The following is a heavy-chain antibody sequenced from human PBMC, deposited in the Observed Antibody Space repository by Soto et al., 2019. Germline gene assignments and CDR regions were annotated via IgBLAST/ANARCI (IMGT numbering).Heavy chain of an antibody. Sequence: PSETLSLTCTVSGGSISSGGYYWSWIRQHPGKGLEWIGYIYYSGSTYYNPSLKSRVTISVDTSKNQFSLKLSSVTAADTAVYYCARSPITKTNYVDYWGQGTLVTVSS. CDR2: IYYSGST. CDR1: GGSISSGGYY. J-gene: IGHJ4*02. D-gene: IGHD1-7*01. CDR3: ARSPITKTNYVDY. V-gene: IGHV4-31*03.